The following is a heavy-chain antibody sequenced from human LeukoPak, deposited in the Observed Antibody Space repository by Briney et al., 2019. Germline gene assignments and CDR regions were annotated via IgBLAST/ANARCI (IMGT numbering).Heavy chain of an antibody. CDR1: GGSISSYY. Sequence: SETLSLTCTVSGGSISSYYWSWIRQPPGKGLEWIGYIYYSGSTNYNPSLKSRVTISVDTSKNQFSLKLSSVTAADTAVYYCARVEAAAGTYYGMDVWGQGTTVTVSS. V-gene: IGHV4-59*08. D-gene: IGHD6-13*01. J-gene: IGHJ6*02. CDR2: IYYSGST. CDR3: ARVEAAAGTYYGMDV.